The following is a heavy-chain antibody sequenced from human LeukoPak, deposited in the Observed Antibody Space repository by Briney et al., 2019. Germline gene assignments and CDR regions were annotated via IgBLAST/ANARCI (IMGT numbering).Heavy chain of an antibody. Sequence: GGSPRLSCAASGFTFSSYSMNWVRQAPGKGLEWVSSISSSSSYIYYADSVKGRFTISRDNAKNSLYLQMNSLRAEDTAVYYCAREGVIAAAVYAFDIWGQGTMVTVSS. CDR3: AREGVIAAAVYAFDI. CDR1: GFTFSSYS. V-gene: IGHV3-21*01. J-gene: IGHJ3*02. D-gene: IGHD6-13*01. CDR2: ISSSSSYI.